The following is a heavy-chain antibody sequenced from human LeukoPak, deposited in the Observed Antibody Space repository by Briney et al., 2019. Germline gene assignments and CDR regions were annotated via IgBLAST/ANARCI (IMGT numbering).Heavy chain of an antibody. V-gene: IGHV4-59*01. CDR2: IYSSGST. CDR1: GGSINSYY. CDR3: ARNYDSSGYTAFGY. J-gene: IGHJ4*02. D-gene: IGHD3-22*01. Sequence: SETLSLTCTVSGGSINSYYWSWIRQPPGKGLEWIGHIYSSGSTNYNPSLKSRVTISVDTSKNQFSLKLSSVTAADTAVYYCARNYDSSGYTAFGYWGRGTLVTVSS.